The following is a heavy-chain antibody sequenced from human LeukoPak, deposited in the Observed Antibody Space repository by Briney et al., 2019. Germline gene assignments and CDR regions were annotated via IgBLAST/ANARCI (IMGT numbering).Heavy chain of an antibody. Sequence: TGGSLRLSCAASGFTFSSYAMSWVRQAPGKGLEWVSAISGSGGSTYYADSVKDRFTISRDNSKNTLYLQMNSLRAEDTAVYYCANPYCSSTSCHDAFDIWGQGTMVTVSS. CDR3: ANPYCSSTSCHDAFDI. V-gene: IGHV3-23*01. CDR2: ISGSGGST. CDR1: GFTFSSYA. J-gene: IGHJ3*02. D-gene: IGHD2-2*01.